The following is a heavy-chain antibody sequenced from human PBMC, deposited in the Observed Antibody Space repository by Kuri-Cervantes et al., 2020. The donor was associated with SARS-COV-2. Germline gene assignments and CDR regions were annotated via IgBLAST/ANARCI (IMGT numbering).Heavy chain of an antibody. CDR2: ISAYNGNT. Sequence: ASVKVSCKASGYTFTSYGISWVRQAPGQGLEWMGWISAYNGNTNYAQKLQGRVTMTTDTSTSTAYMELRRLRSDDTAVYYCARDPTDIVATSNWFDPWGQGTLVTVSS. J-gene: IGHJ5*02. D-gene: IGHD5-12*01. V-gene: IGHV1-18*01. CDR1: GYTFTSYG. CDR3: ARDPTDIVATSNWFDP.